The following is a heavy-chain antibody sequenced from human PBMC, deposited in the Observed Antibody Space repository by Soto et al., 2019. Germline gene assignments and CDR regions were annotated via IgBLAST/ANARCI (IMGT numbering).Heavy chain of an antibody. CDR2: TYYRSNWYN. V-gene: IGHV6-1*01. CDR3: VRLIGNSWLDF. D-gene: IGHD1-26*01. Sequence: SQTLSLTPTISGDSVSRCSVTCHWIRQSPSRSIELLGRTYYRSNWYNDYEESVKSRITINPATAKNQSTLHLNSVTPEDTAVYYCVRLIGNSWLDFWGQGTLVTVSS. J-gene: IGHJ5*01. CDR1: GDSVSRCSVT.